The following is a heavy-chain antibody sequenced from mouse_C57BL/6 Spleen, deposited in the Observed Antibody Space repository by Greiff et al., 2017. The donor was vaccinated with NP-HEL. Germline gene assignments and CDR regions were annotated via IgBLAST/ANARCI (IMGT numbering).Heavy chain of an antibody. V-gene: IGHV1-69*01. CDR2: IDPSDSYT. J-gene: IGHJ4*01. Sequence: QVQLQQPGAELVMPGASVKLSCKASGYTFTSYWMHWVKQRPGQGLEWIGEIDPSDSYTNYNQKFKGKSTLTVDKSSSTAYMQLSSLTSEDSAVYYCARLTAQALYAMDYWGQGTSVTVSS. CDR1: GYTFTSYW. D-gene: IGHD3-2*02. CDR3: ARLTAQALYAMDY.